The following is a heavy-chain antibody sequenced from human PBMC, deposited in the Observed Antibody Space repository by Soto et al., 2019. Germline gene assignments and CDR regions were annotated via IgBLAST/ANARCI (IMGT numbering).Heavy chain of an antibody. J-gene: IGHJ3*01. V-gene: IGHV3-23*01. CDR1: GFTFSSYA. CDR2: ISGSGHST. Sequence: GGSLRLSCAASGFTFSSYAMNWVRQAPGTGLEWVSTISGSGHSTYYADSVKGRFTISRDNSKNTLYLQMNNLRAEDTAVYYCTKDPYELGRFGAFDLWGQGAMVTVSS. CDR3: TKDPYELGRFGAFDL. D-gene: IGHD3-10*01.